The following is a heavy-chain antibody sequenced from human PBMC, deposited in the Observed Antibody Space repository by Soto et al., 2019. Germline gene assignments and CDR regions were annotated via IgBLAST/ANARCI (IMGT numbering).Heavy chain of an antibody. D-gene: IGHD2-21*02. CDR3: ARSMVVVTALDY. Sequence: QVQLVQSGAEVKKPGASVKVSCKASGYTFTSYPMHWVRQAPGQRLEWMGWINAGNGNTKYSQKFPGRITISRDTSSSTAYMERSTRRSEDTAVYYCARSMVVVTALDYWGQGTRVTVSS. CDR1: GYTFTSYP. CDR2: INAGNGNT. V-gene: IGHV1-3*01. J-gene: IGHJ4*02.